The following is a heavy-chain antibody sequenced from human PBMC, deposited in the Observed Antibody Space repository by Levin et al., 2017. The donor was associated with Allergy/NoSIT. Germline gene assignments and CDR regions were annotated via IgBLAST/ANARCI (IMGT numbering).Heavy chain of an antibody. Sequence: LSLTCAASGFTFSSYWMHWVRQAPGKGLFWVSRIRNDGRDISYADSVKGRFTISRDNSKNTLYLQVNSLRAEDTAVYYCARVPMAASGMGIDYWGQGTLVTVSS. CDR1: GFTFSSYW. D-gene: IGHD6-13*01. J-gene: IGHJ4*02. CDR3: ARVPMAASGMGIDY. CDR2: IRNDGRDI. V-gene: IGHV3-74*01.